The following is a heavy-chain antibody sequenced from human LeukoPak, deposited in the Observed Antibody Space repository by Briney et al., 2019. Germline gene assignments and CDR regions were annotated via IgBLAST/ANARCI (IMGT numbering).Heavy chain of an antibody. Sequence: ASVKVSCKASGYTFTSYYMHWVRQAPGQGLEWMGIINPSGGSTSYAQKFQGRVTMTRDMSTSTVYMELSSLRSEDTAVYYCARSDSSSLNPRNIDPWGQGTLVTVSS. J-gene: IGHJ5*02. V-gene: IGHV1-46*01. D-gene: IGHD6-13*01. CDR1: GYTFTSYY. CDR2: INPSGGST. CDR3: ARSDSSSLNPRNIDP.